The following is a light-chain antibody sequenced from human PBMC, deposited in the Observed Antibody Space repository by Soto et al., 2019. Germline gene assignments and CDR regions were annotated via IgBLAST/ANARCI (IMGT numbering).Light chain of an antibody. CDR2: GSF. V-gene: IGKV3-15*01. Sequence: EIVMTQSPVTLSASPGARAPLSCRASQSVDNNVAWYQQKPGQAPRLLIVGSFARATGIPARFSGSGSGSEFTLTISGLQSEDFAVYYCQQYNDRPPITFGQGTRLEIK. J-gene: IGKJ5*01. CDR3: QQYNDRPPIT. CDR1: QSVDNN.